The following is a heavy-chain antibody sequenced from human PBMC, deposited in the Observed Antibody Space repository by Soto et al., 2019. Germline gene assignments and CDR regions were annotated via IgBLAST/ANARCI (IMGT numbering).Heavy chain of an antibody. CDR2: IKQDGSEK. CDR1: GFTFSSYW. CDR3: ARDVRGYWGSYFDY. V-gene: IGHV3-7*01. D-gene: IGHD2-15*01. Sequence: GGSLRLSCAASGFTFSSYWMSWVRQAPGKGLEWVANIKQDGSEKYYVDSVKGRFTISRDNAKNSLYLQMNSLRAEDTAVYYCARDVRGYWGSYFDYWGQGTLVTVSS. J-gene: IGHJ4*02.